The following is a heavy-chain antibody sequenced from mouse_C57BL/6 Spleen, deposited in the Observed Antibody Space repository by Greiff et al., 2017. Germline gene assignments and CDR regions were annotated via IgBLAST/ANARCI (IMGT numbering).Heavy chain of an antibody. Sequence: DVQLQESGPGLVKPSQSLSLTCSVTGYSITSGYYWNWIRKFPGNILEWMCYISYDGSNKYNPSLKNRISITRDTSKHQFFLKLNSVTTEDTATYYCAREGYWGQGTTLTVSS. CDR3: AREGY. CDR1: GYSITSGYY. J-gene: IGHJ2*01. V-gene: IGHV3-6*01. CDR2: ISYDGSN.